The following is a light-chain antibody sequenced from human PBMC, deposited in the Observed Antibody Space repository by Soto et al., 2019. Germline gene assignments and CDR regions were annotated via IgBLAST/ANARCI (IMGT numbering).Light chain of an antibody. Sequence: EIVLTQSPGTLSLSPGERATLSCRASQSVSSFLAWNQQNLDKSPSLLIYDASNRATGIPTRFSGSGSGTDFTLTISSLEPEDFAVYYCQARSNWPSFGPGTKVDI. V-gene: IGKV3-11*01. CDR3: QARSNWPS. CDR2: DAS. J-gene: IGKJ3*01. CDR1: QSVSSF.